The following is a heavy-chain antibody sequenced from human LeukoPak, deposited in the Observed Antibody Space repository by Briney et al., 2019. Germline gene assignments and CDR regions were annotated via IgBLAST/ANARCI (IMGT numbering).Heavy chain of an antibody. CDR2: IYYSGST. J-gene: IGHJ4*02. CDR3: ARDEGDWNPFDY. V-gene: IGHV4-39*02. Sequence: SETLSLTCTVSGGSISSSSYYWGWIRQPPGKGLEWIGSIYYSGSTYYNPSLKSRVTISVDTSKNQFSLKLSSVTAADTAVYYCARDEGDWNPFDYWGQGTLVTVSS. CDR1: GGSISSSSYY. D-gene: IGHD1-1*01.